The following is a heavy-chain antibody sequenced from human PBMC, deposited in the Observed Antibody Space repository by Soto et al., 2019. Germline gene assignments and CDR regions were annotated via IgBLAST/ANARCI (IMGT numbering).Heavy chain of an antibody. J-gene: IGHJ4*02. CDR2: IHYDGSST. D-gene: IGHD5-18*01. V-gene: IGHV3-74*01. CDR3: ARDYRNTALIL. CDR1: GFTFSSYW. Sequence: TGGSLRLSCAASGFTFSSYWMYWVRRLPGKGLVWVSRIHYDGSSTSYADSVKGRFTISRDNAKNTLYLQMDSLRAEDTAVYYCARDYRNTALILWGQGTLVTVSS.